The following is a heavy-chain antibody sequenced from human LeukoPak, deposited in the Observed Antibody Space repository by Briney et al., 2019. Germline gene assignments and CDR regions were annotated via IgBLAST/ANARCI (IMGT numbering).Heavy chain of an antibody. Sequence: GSLRLSCAASGFTVSSNYMSWIRQPPGKGLEWIGEINHSGSTNYNPSLKSRVTISVDTSKNQFSLKLSSVTAADTAVYYCARGGLYCSGGSCSLWFDPWGQGTLVTVSS. J-gene: IGHJ5*02. D-gene: IGHD2-15*01. V-gene: IGHV4-34*01. CDR1: GFTVSSNY. CDR2: INHSGST. CDR3: ARGGLYCSGGSCSLWFDP.